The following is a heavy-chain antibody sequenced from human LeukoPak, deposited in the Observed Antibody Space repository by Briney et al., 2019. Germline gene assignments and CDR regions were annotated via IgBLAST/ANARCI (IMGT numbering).Heavy chain of an antibody. CDR1: GFTFSSYS. CDR2: ISSSSSSYI. Sequence: PGESLRLSCAATGFTFSSYSMNWVRQAPGKGLEWVSSISSSSSSYIYYADSVKGRFTISRDNAKNSLYLQMDSLRAEDTAVYYCARRGTIYPNDAFDICGQGTMVTVSS. CDR3: ARRGTIYPNDAFDI. D-gene: IGHD3-3*01. V-gene: IGHV3-21*01. J-gene: IGHJ3*02.